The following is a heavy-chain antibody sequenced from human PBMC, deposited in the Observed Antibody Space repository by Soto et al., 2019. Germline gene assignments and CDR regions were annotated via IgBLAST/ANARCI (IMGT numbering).Heavy chain of an antibody. CDR2: IHPSGSA. CDR3: ARYYCSTSCYYFEH. Sequence: SEALSLTCTVSGGSISSYYWSWIRQPPWKGLEWIGYIHPSGSANYTPSRKCRATMSVDTSKNQYSLKLNSVTDADTAVYYCARYYCSTSCYYFEHWGQGTLVTVSS. D-gene: IGHD2-2*01. CDR1: GGSISSYY. V-gene: IGHV4-4*08. J-gene: IGHJ4*02.